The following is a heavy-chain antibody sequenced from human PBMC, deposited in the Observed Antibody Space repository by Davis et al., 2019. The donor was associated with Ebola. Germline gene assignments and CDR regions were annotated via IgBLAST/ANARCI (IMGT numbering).Heavy chain of an antibody. CDR3: ARYCSGGSCPSESLDY. D-gene: IGHD2-15*01. CDR2: INPSSGDT. V-gene: IGHV1-2*06. Sequence: ASVKVSCKASGYTFTGYYMHWVRQAPGQGLEWMGRINPSSGDTNYAQKFQGRVTMTTDTSIRTAYMELSRLRSDDTAVYFCARYCSGGSCPSESLDYWGQGALVTV. CDR1: GYTFTGYY. J-gene: IGHJ4*02.